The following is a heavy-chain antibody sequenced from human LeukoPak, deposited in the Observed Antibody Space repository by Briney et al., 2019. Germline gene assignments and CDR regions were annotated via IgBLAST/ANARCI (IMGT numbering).Heavy chain of an antibody. CDR1: GFTFKTYS. CDR3: ARGQVVGATFGMDV. Sequence: GGSLRLSCAASGFTFKTYSMNWVRQAPGKGLEWVSSITPTSSKTHIYYADSVKGRFTISRDNAKNSLYLQMNSLRAEDTAVYYCARGQVVGATFGMDVWGKGTTVTVSS. V-gene: IGHV3-21*01. J-gene: IGHJ6*04. CDR2: ITPTSSKTHI. D-gene: IGHD1-26*01.